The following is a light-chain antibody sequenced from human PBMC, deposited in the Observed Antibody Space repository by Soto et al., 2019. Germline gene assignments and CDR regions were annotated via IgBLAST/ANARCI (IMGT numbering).Light chain of an antibody. V-gene: IGLV2-14*01. CDR1: SSDIGSYNR. Sequence: QPALTQPASVSGSPGQSIAISCTGTSSDIGSYNRVSWYQQPPGTAPRLIIHDVSNRPSGVSTRFSGSKSGNTASLTISGLQAEDEAEYFCNSYTTSSTYVFGTGTKVTV. CDR2: DVS. CDR3: NSYTTSSTYV. J-gene: IGLJ1*01.